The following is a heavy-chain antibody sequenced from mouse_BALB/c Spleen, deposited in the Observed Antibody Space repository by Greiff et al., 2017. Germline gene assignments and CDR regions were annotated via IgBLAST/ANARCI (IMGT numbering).Heavy chain of an antibody. J-gene: IGHJ4*01. V-gene: IGHV3-2*02. CDR3: ASSIYDGNYGLMDY. D-gene: IGHD2-1*01. CDR1: GYSITSDYA. CDR2: ISYSGST. Sequence: EVKLRESGPGLVKPSQSLSLTCTVTGYSITSDYAWNWIRQFPGNKLEWMGYISYSGSTSYNPSLKSRISITRDTSKNQFFLQLNSVTTEDTATYYCASSIYDGNYGLMDYWGQGTSVTVSS.